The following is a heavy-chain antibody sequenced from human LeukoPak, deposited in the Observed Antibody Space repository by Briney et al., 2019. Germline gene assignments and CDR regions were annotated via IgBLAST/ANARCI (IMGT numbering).Heavy chain of an antibody. CDR2: IYYSGST. CDR1: GGSISSYY. CDR3: ARAGSSGYYYWGAFDI. J-gene: IGHJ3*02. Sequence: PSETLSLTCTVSGGSISSYYWSWIRQPPGKGLEWIGYIYYSGSTNYNPSLKSRVIISVDTSKNQFSLKLSSVTAADTAVYYCARAGSSGYYYWGAFDIWGQGTMVTVSS. V-gene: IGHV4-59*01. D-gene: IGHD3-22*01.